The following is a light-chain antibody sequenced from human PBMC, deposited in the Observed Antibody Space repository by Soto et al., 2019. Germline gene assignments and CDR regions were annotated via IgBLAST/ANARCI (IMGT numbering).Light chain of an antibody. J-gene: IGKJ1*01. V-gene: IGKV3-20*01. CDR2: GAS. CDR3: QQYGSAPST. Sequence: EIVLTQSPGTLSLSPGERATLSCRASQSVRSSNLAWYQQKPGQAPRLLIYGASSRATGIPDRFSGSGSGTDFTLTISRLEPEECAVYYCQQYGSAPSTFGQGTKVDIK. CDR1: QSVRSSN.